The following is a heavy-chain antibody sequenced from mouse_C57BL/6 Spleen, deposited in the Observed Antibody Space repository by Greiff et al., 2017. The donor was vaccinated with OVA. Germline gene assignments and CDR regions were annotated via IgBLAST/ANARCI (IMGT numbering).Heavy chain of an antibody. CDR3: ARYDGYYAAWFAY. Sequence: VQLQQSGPELVKPGASVKISCKASGYAFSSSWMNWVKQRPGKGLEWIGRIYPGDGDTNYNGKFKGKATLTADKSSSTAYMQLSSLTSEDSAVYFCARYDGYYAAWFAYWGQGTLVTVSA. CDR1: GYAFSSSW. V-gene: IGHV1-82*01. CDR2: IYPGDGDT. J-gene: IGHJ3*01. D-gene: IGHD2-3*01.